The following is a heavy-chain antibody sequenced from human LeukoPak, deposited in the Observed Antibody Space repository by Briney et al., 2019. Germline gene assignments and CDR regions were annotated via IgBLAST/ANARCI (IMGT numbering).Heavy chain of an antibody. J-gene: IGHJ4*02. CDR1: GGTFSSYA. CDR2: IIPILGIA. Sequence: ASVKVSCKASGGTFSSYAISWVRQAPGQGLEWTGRIIPILGIANYAQKFQGRVTVTRDMSTSTVYMELNNLRSEDTAVYYCAREPPESYYFDNWGQGTLVTVSS. CDR3: AREPPESYYFDN. V-gene: IGHV1-69*04.